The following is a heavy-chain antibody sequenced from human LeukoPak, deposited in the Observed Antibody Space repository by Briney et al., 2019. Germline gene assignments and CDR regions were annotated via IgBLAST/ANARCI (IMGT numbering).Heavy chain of an antibody. V-gene: IGHV3-48*01. CDR3: ARSGYCSGGSCYVDY. CDR1: GFTFSRYS. CDR2: ISSSSSTI. J-gene: IGHJ4*02. D-gene: IGHD2-15*01. Sequence: YPGGSLRLSCAASGFTFSRYSMNWVRQAPGKGLEWLSYISSSSSTIYYADSVKGRFTISRDNAKNSLFLQMNSLRAEDTAVYYCARSGYCSGGSCYVDYWGQGALVTVSS.